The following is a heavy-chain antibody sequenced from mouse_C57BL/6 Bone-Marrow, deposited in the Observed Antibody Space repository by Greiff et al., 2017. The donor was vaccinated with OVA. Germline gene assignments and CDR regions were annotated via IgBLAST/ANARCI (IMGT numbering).Heavy chain of an antibody. D-gene: IGHD4-1*02. CDR1: RFSFNTYA. J-gene: IGHJ3*01. V-gene: IGHV10-1*01. CDR3: VRPYNWDSFAY. Sequence: EVQLVESGGGLVQPKGSLKLSCAASRFSFNTYAMNWVRQAPGKGLEWVARIRSKSNNYATYYADSVKDRFTISRDDSESMLYLQMNNLKTEDTAMYYCVRPYNWDSFAYWGQGTLVTVSA. CDR2: IRSKSNNYAT.